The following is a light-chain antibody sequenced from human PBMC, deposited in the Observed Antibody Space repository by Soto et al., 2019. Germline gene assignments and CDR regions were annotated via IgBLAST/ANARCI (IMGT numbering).Light chain of an antibody. J-gene: IGKJ4*01. CDR3: KQYDKWPLT. V-gene: IGKV3-15*01. Sequence: EIVMTQSPATLSVSPGERATLSCRASQSVSNKLAWYQQKVGQAPRLLIYGASTRAAGIPARFSGSGSGTEFTLTISSLQSEDFEVYYCKQYDKWPLTFGGGAKVEIK. CDR2: GAS. CDR1: QSVSNK.